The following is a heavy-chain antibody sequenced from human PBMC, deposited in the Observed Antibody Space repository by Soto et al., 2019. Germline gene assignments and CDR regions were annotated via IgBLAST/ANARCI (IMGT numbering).Heavy chain of an antibody. CDR2: TYYRSKWYN. V-gene: IGHV6-1*01. Sequence: SQTLSLTCAISVDSVSSDSATWNWIRQSPSRSLEWLGRTYYRSKWYNDYAVSVKSRIAITPDTSKNQLSLQLNSVTPEDTAVYYCARHGERTIRSLNWFDPWGQGTLVTVSS. D-gene: IGHD4-17*01. CDR3: ARHGERTIRSLNWFDP. J-gene: IGHJ5*02. CDR1: VDSVSSDSAT.